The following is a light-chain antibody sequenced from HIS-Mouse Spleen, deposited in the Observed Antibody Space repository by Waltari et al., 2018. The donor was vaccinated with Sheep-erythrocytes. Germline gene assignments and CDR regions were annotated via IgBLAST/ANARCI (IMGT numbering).Light chain of an antibody. CDR1: QSVLYSSNNKNY. Sequence: DIVMTQSPDSLAVSLGERATIHCKSSQSVLYSSNNKNYLAWYQQKPGQPPKLLICWASTRESGVPDRFSGSGSGTDFTLTISSLQAEDVAVYYCQQYYSTLLTFGGGTKVEIK. CDR2: WAS. J-gene: IGKJ4*01. CDR3: QQYYSTLLT. V-gene: IGKV4-1*01.